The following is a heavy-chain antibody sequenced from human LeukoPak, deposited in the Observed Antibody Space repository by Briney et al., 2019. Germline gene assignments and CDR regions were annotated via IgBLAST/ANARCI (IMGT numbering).Heavy chain of an antibody. D-gene: IGHD1-14*01. CDR3: ARGRPYNVGLPPWFDP. Sequence: PSETLSLTCTVSGGSISSSSYYWGWIRQPPGKGQEWIGSIYYSGSTYYNPSLKSRVTISVDTSKNQFSLKLSSVTAADTAVYYCARGRPYNVGLPPWFDPWGQGTLVTVSS. V-gene: IGHV4-39*01. J-gene: IGHJ5*02. CDR1: GGSISSSSYY. CDR2: IYYSGST.